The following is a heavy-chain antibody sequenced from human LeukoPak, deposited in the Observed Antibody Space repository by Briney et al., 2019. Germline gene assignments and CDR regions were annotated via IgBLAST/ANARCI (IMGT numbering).Heavy chain of an antibody. V-gene: IGHV1-3*01. CDR2: INAGNGNT. CDR1: GYTFTTYA. D-gene: IGHD2-15*01. CDR3: ARAGWWQLAYFDY. Sequence: ASVKASCKASGYTFTTYAMHWVRQAPGQRLEWMGWINAGNGNTKYSQKFQGRVTITRYTSASTAYMELSSLRCEDTAVYYCARAGWWQLAYFDYWGQGTLVTVSS. J-gene: IGHJ4*02.